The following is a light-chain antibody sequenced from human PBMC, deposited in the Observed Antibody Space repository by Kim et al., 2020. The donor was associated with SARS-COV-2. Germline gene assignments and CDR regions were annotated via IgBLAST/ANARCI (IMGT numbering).Light chain of an antibody. CDR2: KDS. V-gene: IGLV3-1*01. Sequence: SYELTQPPSVSVSPGQTASITCSGDKLGDKYACWYQQKPGQSPVLVIYKDSNRPSGIPERFSGSNSGNTATLTISGTQAMDEADYYCQAWDSSVVFGGGTQLTVL. CDR3: QAWDSSVV. J-gene: IGLJ2*01. CDR1: KLGDKY.